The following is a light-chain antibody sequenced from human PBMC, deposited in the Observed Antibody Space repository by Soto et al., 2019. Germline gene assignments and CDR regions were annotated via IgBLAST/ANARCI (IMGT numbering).Light chain of an antibody. Sequence: EIVMTQSPATLSVSPGERATLSCRASQSVSSNLAWYQQKPGQAPRILIYGASTRATGIPARFSGSGSGTEFTLTISSLHSEDFVVYYCQQYNNWPPWTFGQGTKVEIK. CDR1: QSVSSN. J-gene: IGKJ1*01. CDR3: QQYNNWPPWT. V-gene: IGKV3-15*01. CDR2: GAS.